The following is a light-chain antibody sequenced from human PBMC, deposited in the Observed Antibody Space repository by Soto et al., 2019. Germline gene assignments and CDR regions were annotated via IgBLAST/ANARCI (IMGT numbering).Light chain of an antibody. J-gene: IGKJ1*01. V-gene: IGKV3-15*01. CDR2: GAS. CDR3: QQYNNWPWT. CDR1: QSVSSN. Sequence: EIVMTQSPATLSVSPGERATLSCRASQSVSSNLAWYQRKPGQAPRLLIYGASTRATGIPARFSGSGSGTEFTLTISSLQSEDFAVYYCQQYNNWPWTFGQGNKV.